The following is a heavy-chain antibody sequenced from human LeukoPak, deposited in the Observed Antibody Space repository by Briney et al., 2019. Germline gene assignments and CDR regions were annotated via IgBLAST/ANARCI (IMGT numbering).Heavy chain of an antibody. V-gene: IGHV1-2*02. D-gene: IGHD2-2*01. CDR3: VPLPSKKYCSSTSCYETQFGFDY. CDR2: INPNSGGT. Sequence: ASVKVSCKASGYTFTGYYMHWMRQAPGQGLEWMGWINPNSGGTNYAQKFQGRVTMTRDTSISTAYMELSRLRSDDTAVYYCVPLPSKKYCSSTSCYETQFGFDYWGQGTLVTVSS. J-gene: IGHJ4*02. CDR1: GYTFTGYY.